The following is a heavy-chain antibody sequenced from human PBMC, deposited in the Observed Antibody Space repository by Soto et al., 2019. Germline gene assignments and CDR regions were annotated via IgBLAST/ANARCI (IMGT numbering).Heavy chain of an antibody. CDR3: AREGGARA. Sequence: QVQLVQSGAEVKKPGSSVKVSCKASGGTFSSYTISWVRQAPGQGLEWMGGVIPVYGTPNYAQNFQDRVTITADESTTTVYMELSSLRSEDTAVYYGAREGGARAWVQGTLVTVSS. CDR1: GGTFSSYT. V-gene: IGHV1-69*01. D-gene: IGHD3-10*01. CDR2: VIPVYGTP. J-gene: IGHJ5*02.